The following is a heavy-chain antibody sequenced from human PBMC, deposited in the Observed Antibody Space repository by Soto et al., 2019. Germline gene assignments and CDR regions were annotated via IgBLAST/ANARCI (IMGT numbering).Heavy chain of an antibody. CDR1: GDSVSSNSAA. CDR2: TYYRSKWYN. CDR3: ARDRSSSSWYLYYYSYGMDV. J-gene: IGHJ6*02. Sequence: SETLSLTCAISGDSVSSNSAAWNWIRQSPSRGLEWLGRTYYRSKWYNDYAVSVKSRITINPDTSKNQFSLQLNSVTPEDTAVYYCARDRSSSSWYLYYYSYGMDVWGQGTTVTVSS. D-gene: IGHD6-13*01. V-gene: IGHV6-1*01.